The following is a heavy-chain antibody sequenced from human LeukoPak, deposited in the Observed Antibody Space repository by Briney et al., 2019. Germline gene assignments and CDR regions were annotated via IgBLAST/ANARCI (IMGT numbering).Heavy chain of an antibody. CDR3: ARVAAAGLYYFDY. CDR1: GFTVSSNY. J-gene: IGHJ4*02. V-gene: IGHV3-53*04. Sequence: PGGSLRLSCAASGFTVSSNYMSWVRQAPGKGLEWVSVIYSGGSTYYADSVKGRFTISRHNSKNTLYLQMNSLRAEDTAVYYCARVAAAGLYYFDYWGQGTLATVSS. D-gene: IGHD6-13*01. CDR2: IYSGGST.